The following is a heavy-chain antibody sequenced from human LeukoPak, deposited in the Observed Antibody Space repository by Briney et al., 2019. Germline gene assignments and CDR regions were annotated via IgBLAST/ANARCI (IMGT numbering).Heavy chain of an antibody. CDR3: ARDLSLGMSTGNPY. CDR2: ISRSGRST. CDR1: RFTFSDDE. V-gene: IGHV3-48*03. Sequence: GGSLRLSCGASRFTFSDDEMSWVRQAPGKGLEWLAYISRSGRSTYYADSVKGRFTISRDNAKNSLYLQINSLRTDDSAVYYCARDLSLGMSTGNPYWGQGTRVTVSS. D-gene: IGHD5-24*01. J-gene: IGHJ4*02.